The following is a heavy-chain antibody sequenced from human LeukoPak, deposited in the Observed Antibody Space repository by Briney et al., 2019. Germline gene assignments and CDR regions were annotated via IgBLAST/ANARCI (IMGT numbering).Heavy chain of an antibody. V-gene: IGHV7-4-1*02. CDR2: INTNTGNP. CDR1: GYTFTSYG. D-gene: IGHD4-17*01. CDR3: ANRMTTVTRGGAFDI. J-gene: IGHJ3*02. Sequence: ASVKVSCKASGYTFTSYGISWVRQAPGQGLEWMGWINTNTGNPTYAQGFTGRFVFSLDTSVSTAYLQISSLKAVDTAVYYCANRMTTVTRGGAFDIWGQGTMVTVSS.